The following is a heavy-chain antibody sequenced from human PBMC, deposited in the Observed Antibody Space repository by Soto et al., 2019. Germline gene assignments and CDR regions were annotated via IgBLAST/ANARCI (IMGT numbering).Heavy chain of an antibody. CDR3: ARDLPDSGYDYYYYGMDV. J-gene: IGHJ6*02. CDR2: ISAYNGNT. CDR1: GYTFTSYG. V-gene: IGHV1-18*01. D-gene: IGHD5-12*01. Sequence: ASVKVSCKASGYTFTSYGISWVRQAPGQGLEWMGWISAYNGNTNYAQKLQGRVTMTTDTSTSTAYMELRSLRSDDTAVYYCARDLPDSGYDYYYYGMDVWGQGTTVTVSS.